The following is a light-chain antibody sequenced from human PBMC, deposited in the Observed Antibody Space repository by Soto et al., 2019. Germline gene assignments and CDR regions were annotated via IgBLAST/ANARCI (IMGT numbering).Light chain of an antibody. CDR2: KAS. CDR3: HHYSSYPEA. Sequence: IPMTQSPSTPSAAVGDRVTITCRASQSISSWLAWYQQKPGKAPKLLIYKASTLKSGVPSRFSGSGSGTEFTLTISRLQPDDFACNCWHHYSSYPEAFGQAAEVDVK. CDR1: QSISSW. J-gene: IGKJ1*01. V-gene: IGKV1-5*03.